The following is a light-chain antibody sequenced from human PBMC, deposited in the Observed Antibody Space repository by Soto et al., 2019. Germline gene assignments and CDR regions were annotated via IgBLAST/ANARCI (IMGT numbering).Light chain of an antibody. CDR1: QSVSSY. J-gene: IGKJ1*01. CDR2: DAS. Sequence: ENVLTQSPATLSLSTGERATLSCRASQSVSSYLAWYQQKPGQAPRLLIYDASNRATGIPARFSGSGSGTDFTLTISSLEPEDFAVYYCHQYDSWTFGQGTKVDIK. V-gene: IGKV3-11*01. CDR3: HQYDSWT.